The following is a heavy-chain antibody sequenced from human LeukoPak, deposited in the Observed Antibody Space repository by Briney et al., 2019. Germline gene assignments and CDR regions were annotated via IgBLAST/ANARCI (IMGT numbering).Heavy chain of an antibody. D-gene: IGHD3-22*01. J-gene: IGHJ3*02. Sequence: GGSLRLSCAASGFTFSNAWMSWVRQAPGKGLEWVGRIKSKTDGGTTDYAAPVKGRFTISRDDSKNTLYLQMNSLKTEDTAVYYCTTHDSSGYYAKLDAFDIWGQGTMVTVSS. CDR1: GFTFSNAW. V-gene: IGHV3-15*01. CDR2: IKSKTDGGTT. CDR3: TTHDSSGYYAKLDAFDI.